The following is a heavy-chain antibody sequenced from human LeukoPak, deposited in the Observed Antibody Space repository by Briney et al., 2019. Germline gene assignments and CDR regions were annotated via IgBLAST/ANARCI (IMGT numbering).Heavy chain of an antibody. V-gene: IGHV3-23*01. Sequence: GGSLRLSCSASGFVFGNYAMSWVRQAPGKGLEWVSSISASGGSAYYADSVKGRFTISRDNSKNTLFLQMNSLRAEDTAVYYCARGGGGYNFDYWGQGTLVTVSS. CDR2: ISASGGSA. CDR3: ARGGGGYNFDY. D-gene: IGHD5-24*01. CDR1: GFVFGNYA. J-gene: IGHJ4*02.